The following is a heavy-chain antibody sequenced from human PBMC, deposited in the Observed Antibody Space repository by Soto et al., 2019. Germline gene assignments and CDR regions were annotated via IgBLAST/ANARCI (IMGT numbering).Heavy chain of an antibody. CDR3: AKGSGWFHPFDY. CDR1: GFTFSSYA. Sequence: SGGSLRLSCAASGFTFSSYALSWVRQAPGKGLEWVSVISGSGGSTYYADSVKGRFTISRDNSKNTLYLQMNSLRADDTAVYYCAKGSGWFHPFDYWGQGTLVTVSS. D-gene: IGHD6-19*01. J-gene: IGHJ4*02. V-gene: IGHV3-23*01. CDR2: ISGSGGST.